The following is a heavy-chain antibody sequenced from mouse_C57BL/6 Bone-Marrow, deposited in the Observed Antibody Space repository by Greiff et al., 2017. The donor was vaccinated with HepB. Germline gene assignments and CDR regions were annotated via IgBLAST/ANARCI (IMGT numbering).Heavy chain of an antibody. V-gene: IGHV7-1*01. D-gene: IGHD1-1*01. CDR2: SRNKANDYTT. CDR3: ARDAPYYYGSSYFDV. J-gene: IGHJ1*03. Sequence: EVMLVESGGGLVQSGRSLRLSCATSGFTFSDFYMEWVRQAPGKGLEWIAASRNKANDYTTEYSASVKGRFIVSRDTSQSILYLQMNALRAEDTAMYYCARDAPYYYGSSYFDVWGTGTTVTVSS. CDR1: GFTFSDFY.